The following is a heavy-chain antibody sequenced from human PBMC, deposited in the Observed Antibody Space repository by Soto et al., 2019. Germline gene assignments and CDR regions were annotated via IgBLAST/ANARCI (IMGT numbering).Heavy chain of an antibody. CDR1: GGSISSNY. V-gene: IGHV4-59*01. CDR2: VYNSGST. J-gene: IGHJ4*02. CDR3: ARYRREAVAGYTLDN. Sequence: SETLSLTXTVSGGSISSNYWTWIRQPPGKGLEWIGYVYNSGSTNYNPSLKSRVTISEDTSKSQFSLKVNSMTAADTAVYYCARYRREAVAGYTLDNWGQGILVTVSS. D-gene: IGHD6-13*01.